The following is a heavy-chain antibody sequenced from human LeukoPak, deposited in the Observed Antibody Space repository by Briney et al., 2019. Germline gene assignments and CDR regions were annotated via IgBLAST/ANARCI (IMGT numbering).Heavy chain of an antibody. J-gene: IGHJ2*01. CDR2: ISSSSSYI. Sequence: GGSLRLSCAASGFTFSSYSVNWVRQAPGKGLEWVSSISSSSSYIYYADSVKGRFTISRDNSKNTLYLQMNSLRAEDTAVYYCARIKEVIPIFGSKRGSWYFDLWGRGTLVTVSS. CDR3: ARIKEVIPIFGSKRGSWYFDL. D-gene: IGHD3-3*01. V-gene: IGHV3-21*01. CDR1: GFTFSSYS.